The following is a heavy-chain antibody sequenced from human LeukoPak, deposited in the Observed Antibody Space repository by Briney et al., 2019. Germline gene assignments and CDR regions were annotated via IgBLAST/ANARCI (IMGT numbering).Heavy chain of an antibody. D-gene: IGHD2-2*01. V-gene: IGHV3-66*01. Sequence: PGGSLRLSCAASGFTVSSNYMSWVRQAPGKGLEWVSVIYSGGSTYYADSVKGRFTISRDNSKNTLYLQMNSLRAEDTAVYYCARDFLGYCSSTSCYWEIWGQGTLVTVSS. CDR2: IYSGGST. J-gene: IGHJ4*02. CDR3: ARDFLGYCSSTSCYWEI. CDR1: GFTVSSNY.